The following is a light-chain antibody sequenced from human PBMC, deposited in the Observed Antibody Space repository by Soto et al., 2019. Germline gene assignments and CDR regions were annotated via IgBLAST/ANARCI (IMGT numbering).Light chain of an antibody. CDR2: GNT. CDR3: QSYDTSLSGSTV. CDR1: SSNIGAGYD. V-gene: IGLV1-40*01. J-gene: IGLJ3*02. Sequence: QSVLTQPPSVSGAPGQTVTISCTGSSSNIGAGYDVHWYQQLPGTAPKVLIYGNTNRPSGVPDRFSGSKSGTSASLAITGLQAEDEADYYCQSYDTSLSGSTVFGGGTKLTVL.